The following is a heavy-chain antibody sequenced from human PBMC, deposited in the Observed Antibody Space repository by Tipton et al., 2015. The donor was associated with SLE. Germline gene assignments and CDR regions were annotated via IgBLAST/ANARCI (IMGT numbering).Heavy chain of an antibody. CDR2: MDQDGSEE. J-gene: IGHJ4*02. Sequence: GSLRLSCAASGFTFGRFWMSWVRQAPGKGLECVANMDQDGSEESYVDSVKGRFTISRDNAKNSLYLQMNSLRVEDTAVYYCARHNTLTGFYDYWGQGSLFTVSS. D-gene: IGHD3-9*01. CDR1: GFTFGRFW. V-gene: IGHV3-7*01. CDR3: ARHNTLTGFYDY.